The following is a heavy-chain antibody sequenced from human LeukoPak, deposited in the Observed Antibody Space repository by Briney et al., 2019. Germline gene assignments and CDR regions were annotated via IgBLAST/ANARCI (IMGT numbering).Heavy chain of an antibody. CDR1: GGSLNDYY. D-gene: IGHD4-17*01. V-gene: IGHV4-59*01. J-gene: IGHJ5*02. Sequence: SETLSLTCTVSGGSLNDYYWTWIRQAPGKGLEWLGYISNSGTTDYNPSLKSRVTMSVDTSKNEFSLKVTSVTAADTAMYYCARVVRGAVTSNCFDPWGQGTLVTVSS. CDR2: ISNSGTT. CDR3: ARVVRGAVTSNCFDP.